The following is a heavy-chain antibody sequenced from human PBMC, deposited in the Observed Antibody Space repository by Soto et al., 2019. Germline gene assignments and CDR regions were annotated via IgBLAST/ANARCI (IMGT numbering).Heavy chain of an antibody. V-gene: IGHV1-69*08. CDR1: GGTFSSYT. CDR3: ARDGRGWPCGMDV. Sequence: QVQLVQSGAEVKKPGSSVKVSCKASGGTFSSYTISWVRQAPGQGLEWMGRIIPILGIANHAQKFPGRVTITADKSTSTAYMELSTLRSEDTAVYYCARDGRGWPCGMDVWGQGTTVTVSS. J-gene: IGHJ6*02. D-gene: IGHD6-19*01. CDR2: IIPILGIA.